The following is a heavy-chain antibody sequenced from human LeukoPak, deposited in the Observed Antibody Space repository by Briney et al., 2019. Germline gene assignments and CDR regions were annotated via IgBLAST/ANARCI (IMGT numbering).Heavy chain of an antibody. Sequence: GGSLRLSCAASGFIFSSYAMHWVRQAPGKGLEWVVVISYDGSNKYYADSVKGRFTISRDNSRNTLYLQMNSLRAEDTAVYYCARDIFYYYDSSGYDAFDIWGQGTMVTVSS. CDR3: ARDIFYYYDSSGYDAFDI. D-gene: IGHD3-22*01. CDR1: GFIFSSYA. J-gene: IGHJ3*02. V-gene: IGHV3-30*04. CDR2: ISYDGSNK.